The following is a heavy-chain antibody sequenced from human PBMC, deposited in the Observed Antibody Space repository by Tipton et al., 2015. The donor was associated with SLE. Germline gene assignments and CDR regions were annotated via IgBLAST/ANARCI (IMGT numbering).Heavy chain of an antibody. CDR1: GYDFSAYW. CDR2: IYPSDSDT. Sequence: VQLVQSGAEVRKPGDSLKISCTGSGYDFSAYWIGWVRQVPGKGLEWMGIIYPSDSDTRYGPSFEGQVTISADKSTSTAYLEWSSLKASDTATYYCAKDSLTGAAPFDYWGQGTLVTVSS. V-gene: IGHV5-51*01. J-gene: IGHJ4*02. CDR3: AKDSLTGAAPFDY. D-gene: IGHD1-14*01.